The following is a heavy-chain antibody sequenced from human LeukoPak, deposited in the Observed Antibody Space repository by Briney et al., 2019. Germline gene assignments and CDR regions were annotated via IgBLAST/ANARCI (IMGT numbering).Heavy chain of an antibody. CDR1: GGSFSGYY. CDR3: AQVTMVRGVILNDY. CDR2: INHSGST. J-gene: IGHJ4*02. D-gene: IGHD3-10*01. V-gene: IGHV4-34*01. Sequence: SETLSLTCAVYGGSFSGYYWSWIRQPPGKGLEWIGEINHSGSTNYNPSLKSRVTISVDTSKNQFSLKLSSVTAAVTAVYYCAQVTMVRGVILNDYWGQGTLVTVSS.